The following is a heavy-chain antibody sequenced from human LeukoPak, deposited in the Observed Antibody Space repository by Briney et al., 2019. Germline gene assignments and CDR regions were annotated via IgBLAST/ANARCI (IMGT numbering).Heavy chain of an antibody. J-gene: IGHJ4*02. CDR1: GVTFSSYG. D-gene: IGHD5-18*01. Sequence: GKSLRLSCAASGVTFSSYGMHWVRQAPGKGLEWVAVIWYDGSNKYYADSVKGRFTISRDNSKNTLYLQMNSLRAEDTAVYYCARESGYSYGPFVRDFDYWGQGTLVTVSS. V-gene: IGHV3-33*01. CDR3: ARESGYSYGPFVRDFDY. CDR2: IWYDGSNK.